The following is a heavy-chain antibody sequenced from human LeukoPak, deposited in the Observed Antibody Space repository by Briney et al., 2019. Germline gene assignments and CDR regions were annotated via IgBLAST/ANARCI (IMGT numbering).Heavy chain of an antibody. CDR1: GFTFSNYG. CDR3: AKDRSKGSYGDESDH. D-gene: IGHD1-26*01. V-gene: IGHV3-30*18. CDR2: ISYDGGKK. Sequence: GGSLRLSCAASGFTFSNYGIHWVRQAPGKGLEWVAIISYDGGKKDYADSVKGRFTISRDNSKNTLYLQMNSLRTEDRAVYYCAKDRSKGSYGDESDHWGQGTLVTVSS. J-gene: IGHJ4*02.